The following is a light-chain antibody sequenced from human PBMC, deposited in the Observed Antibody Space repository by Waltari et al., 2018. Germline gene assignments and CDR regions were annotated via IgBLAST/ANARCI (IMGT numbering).Light chain of an antibody. Sequence: DIQMTQSPSSLSASVGDRVTITCHASQDINNSLNWFQQKPGKAPKFLIYDASNLETGVPSRFSGSGSGTEFTFTISSLQPEDIATYYCQQYGSLPFTFGPGTKVNL. CDR2: DAS. J-gene: IGKJ3*01. V-gene: IGKV1-33*01. CDR1: QDINNS. CDR3: QQYGSLPFT.